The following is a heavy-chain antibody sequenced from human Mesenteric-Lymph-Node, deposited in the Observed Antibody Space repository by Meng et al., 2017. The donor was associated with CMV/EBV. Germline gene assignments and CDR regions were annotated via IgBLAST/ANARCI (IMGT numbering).Heavy chain of an antibody. J-gene: IGHJ6*02. CDR1: GGTFSSYA. Sequence: SVKVSCKASGGTFSSYAISWVRQAPGQGLEWMGGIIPILGIANYAQKFQGRVTITADKSTSTAYMELSSLRSEDTAVYYCASRVEENYDFWSGYPPDYYYYGMDVWGQGTTVTVSS. D-gene: IGHD3-3*01. V-gene: IGHV1-69*10. CDR3: ASRVEENYDFWSGYPPDYYYYGMDV. CDR2: IIPILGIA.